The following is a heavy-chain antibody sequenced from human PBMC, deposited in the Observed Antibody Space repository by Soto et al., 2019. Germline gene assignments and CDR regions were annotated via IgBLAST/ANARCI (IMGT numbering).Heavy chain of an antibody. V-gene: IGHV1-8*01. CDR1: GYTFTSYD. D-gene: IGHD6-19*01. CDR3: AREDLESSGFDY. J-gene: IGHJ4*02. Sequence: QVQLVQSGAEVQKPGASVKVSCKASGYTFTSYDINWVRQATGQGLEWMGWMNPNSGNTGYAQKLQGRVTMTRNTSISTAYMELSSLRSEDTAVYYCAREDLESSGFDYWGQGTLVTVSS. CDR2: MNPNSGNT.